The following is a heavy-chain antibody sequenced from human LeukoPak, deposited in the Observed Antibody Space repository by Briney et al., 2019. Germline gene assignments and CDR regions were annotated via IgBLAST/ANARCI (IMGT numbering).Heavy chain of an antibody. CDR2: ISSSSSYI. CDR1: GFTFSSYS. D-gene: IGHD2-21*02. J-gene: IGHJ6*02. CDR3: ARGVTPYYGMDV. V-gene: IGHV3-21*01. Sequence: PGGSVRLSCAASGFTFSSYSMNWVRQAPGKGLEWVTSISSSSSYIYYADSVKGRFTISRDNAKNSLYLQMNSLRAEDTAVYYCARGVTPYYGMDVWGQGTTVTVSS.